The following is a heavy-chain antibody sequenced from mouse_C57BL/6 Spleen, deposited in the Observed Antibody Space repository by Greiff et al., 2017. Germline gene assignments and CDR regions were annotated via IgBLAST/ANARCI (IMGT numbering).Heavy chain of an antibody. D-gene: IGHD2-4*01. CDR3: ARNYYDYEGGYYYAMDY. V-gene: IGHV5-16*01. CDR2: INYDGSST. J-gene: IGHJ4*01. CDR1: GFTFSDYY. Sequence: EVKLVESEGGLVQPGSSMKLSCTASGFTFSDYYMAWVRQVPEKGLEWVANINYDGSSTYYLDSLKSRFIISRDNAKNILYLQMSSLKSEDTATYYCARNYYDYEGGYYYAMDYWGQGTSVTVSS.